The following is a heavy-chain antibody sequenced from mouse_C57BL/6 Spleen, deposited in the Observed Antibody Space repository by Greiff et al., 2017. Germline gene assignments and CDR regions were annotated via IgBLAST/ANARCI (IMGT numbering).Heavy chain of an antibody. Sequence: VQLQQPGAELVKPGASVKMSCKASGYTFTSYWITWVKQRPGQGLEWIGDIYPGSGSTNYNEKFKSKATLTVDTSSSTAYMQLSSLTSEASAVYYCAKGGVEYDYDGVDYWGQGTSVTVSS. CDR1: GYTFTSYW. CDR3: AKGGVEYDYDGVDY. J-gene: IGHJ4*01. D-gene: IGHD2-4*01. V-gene: IGHV1-55*01. CDR2: IYPGSGST.